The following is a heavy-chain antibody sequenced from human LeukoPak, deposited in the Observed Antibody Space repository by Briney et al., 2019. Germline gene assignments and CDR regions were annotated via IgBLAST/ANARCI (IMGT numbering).Heavy chain of an antibody. D-gene: IGHD6-6*01. V-gene: IGHV3-30*04. Sequence: GGSLRLSCAASGFTFSSYAMHWVRQAPGKGLEWVAFISYDGSNKYYADSVKGRFTISRDNAKNTLYLQMSSLRVEDTAVYYCARGSPDSSSSVDFDYGGQGTLVTVSS. CDR3: ARGSPDSSSSVDFDY. J-gene: IGHJ4*02. CDR2: ISYDGSNK. CDR1: GFTFSSYA.